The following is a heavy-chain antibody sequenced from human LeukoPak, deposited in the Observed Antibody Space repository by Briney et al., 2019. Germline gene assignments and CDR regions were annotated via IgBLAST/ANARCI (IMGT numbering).Heavy chain of an antibody. V-gene: IGHV4-59*01. D-gene: IGHD6-13*01. CDR1: GGPTTGYY. J-gene: IGHJ3*01. CDR2: VSYRGSA. Sequence: KASETLSLTCTVFGGPTTGYYWSWIRQPPGKGLEWIGYVSYRGSANYNPSLKSRVTISVDTSKNQFSLKLSSVTAADTAVYYCARPYSSNWYDAFHFWGQGTMVTVSS. CDR3: ARPYSSNWYDAFHF.